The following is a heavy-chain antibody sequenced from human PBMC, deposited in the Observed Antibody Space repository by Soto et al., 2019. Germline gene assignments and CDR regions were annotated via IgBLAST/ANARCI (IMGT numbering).Heavy chain of an antibody. Sequence: PGGSLRLSCAASGFTFSSYGMYWVRQAPGKGLEWVAVISYDGSNKYYADSVKGRFTISRDNSKNTLYLQMNSLRAEDTAVYYCAITPDRYSGYDSYPPYFDYWGQGTLVTVSS. CDR3: AITPDRYSGYDSYPPYFDY. J-gene: IGHJ4*02. CDR1: GFTFSSYG. D-gene: IGHD5-12*01. V-gene: IGHV3-30*03. CDR2: ISYDGSNK.